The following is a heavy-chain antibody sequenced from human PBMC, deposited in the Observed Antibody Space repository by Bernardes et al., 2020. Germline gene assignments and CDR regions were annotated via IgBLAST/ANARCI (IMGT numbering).Heavy chain of an antibody. CDR2: ISRSDDST. J-gene: IGHJ6*03. V-gene: IGHV3-23*01. D-gene: IGHD2-2*01. CDR1: GFTLSTYA. CDR3: AKDVCTRTSCYGSGRRYYYMGV. Sequence: GGSLRLSCAASGFTLSTYAMSWVRQSPGRGLEWVSAISRSDDSTYYADSVKGRFTISRDNSKNTLYLQMNSLRAEDTAVYYCAKDVCTRTSCYGSGRRYYYMGVWGKGTTVTVSS.